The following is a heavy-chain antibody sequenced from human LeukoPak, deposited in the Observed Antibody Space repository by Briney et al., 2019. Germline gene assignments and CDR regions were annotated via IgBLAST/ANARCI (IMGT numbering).Heavy chain of an antibody. J-gene: IGHJ4*02. CDR3: ARSPRYDSSGYYYSYYFDY. CDR2: IIPIFGTA. D-gene: IGHD3-22*01. Sequence: ASVKVSCRASGGTFSSYAISWVRQAPGQGLEWMGGIIPIFGTANYAQKFRGRVTITADESTSTAYMELSSLRSEDTAVYYCARSPRYDSSGYYYSYYFDYWGQGTLVTVSS. CDR1: GGTFSSYA. V-gene: IGHV1-69*13.